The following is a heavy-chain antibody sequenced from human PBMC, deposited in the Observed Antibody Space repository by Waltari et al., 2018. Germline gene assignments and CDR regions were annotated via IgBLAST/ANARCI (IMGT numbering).Heavy chain of an antibody. V-gene: IGHV3-21*01. CDR2: HSSSSTYI. CDR3: ARVFYSSMGNFGMDV. D-gene: IGHD6-13*01. Sequence: EVQLVESGGGLVKPGGSLRLSCAASGFIFNIYDMNWVRQAPGGRLEWGSSHSSSSTYIYYADSVKGRFTISRDNAKNSLYLQMNSLRAEDTAVYYCARVFYSSMGNFGMDVWGQGTTVTVSS. CDR1: GFIFNIYD. J-gene: IGHJ6*02.